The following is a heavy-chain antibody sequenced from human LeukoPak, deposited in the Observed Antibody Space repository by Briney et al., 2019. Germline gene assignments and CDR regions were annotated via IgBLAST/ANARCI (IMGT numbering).Heavy chain of an antibody. V-gene: IGHV3-23*01. J-gene: IGHJ4*02. Sequence: AGSLSLSCAASGFTFSSYAMSRVRQAPGKGLEWGSVISGSGGSTSYADYVKGPFTISRDNSKNTLYLQMNSLRAEDTAVYYCAKTLPSSWYSFDYWGQGTLVTVSS. CDR1: GFTFSSYA. CDR3: AKTLPSSWYSFDY. D-gene: IGHD6-13*01. CDR2: ISGSGGST.